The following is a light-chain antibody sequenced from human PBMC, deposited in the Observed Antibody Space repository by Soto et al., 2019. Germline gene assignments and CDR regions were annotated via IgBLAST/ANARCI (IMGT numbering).Light chain of an antibody. CDR1: QGISSY. Sequence: AIRMTQSPSSLSASTGDRVTITCRASQGISSYLAWYQQKPGKAPKLLIYAASTLQSGVPSRFSGSGSGTDFTLTISCLQSEDFATYYCQKDYSYPLTFGGGTKVEIK. CDR3: QKDYSYPLT. CDR2: AAS. J-gene: IGKJ4*01. V-gene: IGKV1-8*01.